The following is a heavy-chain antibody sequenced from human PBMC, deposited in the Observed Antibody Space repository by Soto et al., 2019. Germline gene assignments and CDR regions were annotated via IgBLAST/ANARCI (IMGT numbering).Heavy chain of an antibody. Sequence: EVQLVESGGGLVQPGGSLRLSCAASGFIFSRYLLNWVRQAPVKGLERGSYIRTRGSIRYYADSVKGRFTISRENAKNAMDLEMNILRAEDTAIYDCARVCYGSGINYWFDTWGQGTMVLVSS. J-gene: IGHJ5*02. D-gene: IGHD3-10*01. CDR3: ARVCYGSGINYWFDT. V-gene: IGHV3-48*03. CDR2: IRTRGSIR. CDR1: GFIFSRYL.